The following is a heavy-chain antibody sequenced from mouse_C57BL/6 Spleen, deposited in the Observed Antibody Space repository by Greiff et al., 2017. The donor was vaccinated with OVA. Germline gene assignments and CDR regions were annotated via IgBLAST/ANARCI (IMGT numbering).Heavy chain of an antibody. J-gene: IGHJ2*01. V-gene: IGHV2-2*01. D-gene: IGHD4-1*01. CDR3: ARNSLTGTLKTYYFDY. Sequence: QVQLKQSGPGLVQPSQSLSITCTVSGFSLTSYGVHWVRQSPGKGLEWLGVIWSGGSTDYNAAFISRLSISKDNSKSQVFFKMNSLQADDTAIYYCARNSLTGTLKTYYFDYWGQGTTRTVSS. CDR2: IWSGGST. CDR1: GFSLTSYG.